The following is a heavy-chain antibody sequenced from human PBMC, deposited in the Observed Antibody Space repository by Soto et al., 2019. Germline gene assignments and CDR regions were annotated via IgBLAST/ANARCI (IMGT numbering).Heavy chain of an antibody. CDR2: IYYSGNT. J-gene: IGHJ3*02. CDR1: GGYMINFY. CDR3: ARPFDI. V-gene: IGHV4-59*08. Sequence: PSVTLSLTCTVSGGYMINFYWSWIRQPPGKGLEWIGYIYYSGNTNYNSSFKSRVTISIDMSKNQYSLQLSSVTAADTAVYYCARPFDIWGKGTMVTVSS.